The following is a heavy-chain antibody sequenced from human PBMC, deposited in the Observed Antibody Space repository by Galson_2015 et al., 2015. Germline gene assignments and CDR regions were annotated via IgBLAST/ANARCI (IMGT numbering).Heavy chain of an antibody. J-gene: IGHJ4*02. CDR2: ISYDGSNK. CDR1: GFTFSSYA. D-gene: IGHD4-17*01. V-gene: IGHV3-30-3*01. CDR3: ARDDALRFDY. Sequence: SLRLSCAASGFTFSSYAMHWVRQAPGKGLEWVAVISYDGSNKYYADSVKGRFTISRDNSKNTLYLQMNSLRAEDTAVYYCARDDALRFDYWGQGTLVTVSS.